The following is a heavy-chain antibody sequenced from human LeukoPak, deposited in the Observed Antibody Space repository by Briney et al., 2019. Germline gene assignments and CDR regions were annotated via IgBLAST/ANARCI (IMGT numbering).Heavy chain of an antibody. J-gene: IGHJ4*02. V-gene: IGHV4-4*07. CDR2: IYTSGST. D-gene: IGHD6-19*01. CDR1: GGSISSYY. Sequence: PSETLSLTCTVSGGSISSYYWSWIRQPAGKGLEWIGRIYTSGSTNYNPSLKSRVTMSVDTSKNQFSLKLSSVTAADTAVYYCARGEAVAGLGYFDYWGQGTLVTVSS. CDR3: ARGEAVAGLGYFDY.